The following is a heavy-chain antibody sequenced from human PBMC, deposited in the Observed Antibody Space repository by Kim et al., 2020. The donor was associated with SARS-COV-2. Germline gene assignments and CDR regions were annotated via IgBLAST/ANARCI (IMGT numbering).Heavy chain of an antibody. Sequence: GGSLRLSCASSGVTFGNYWMTGVRKTPGKGLEWVASIKHDGSGQYYVDSLKGLFTISRDNAKNSLYLQMNSLRAEDTALYHCARGAGSSVFDTWGQGTLVTVSS. V-gene: IGHV3-7*01. D-gene: IGHD1-26*01. CDR3: ARGAGSSVFDT. CDR1: GVTFGNYW. J-gene: IGHJ5*02. CDR2: IKHDGSGQ.